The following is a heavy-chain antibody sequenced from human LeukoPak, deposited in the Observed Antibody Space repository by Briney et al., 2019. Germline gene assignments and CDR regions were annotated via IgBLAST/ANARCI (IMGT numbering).Heavy chain of an antibody. CDR3: ARAMITFGGVIVDYFDY. J-gene: IGHJ4*02. CDR2: INSDGSST. D-gene: IGHD3-16*02. CDR1: GFTFSSYW. Sequence: GGSLRLSCAASGFTFSSYWMHWVRQAPGKGLVWVSRINSDGSSTSYADSVKGRFTISRDNAKNTLYLQMNSLRAEDTAVYYCARAMITFGGVIVDYFDYWGQGTLVTVSS. V-gene: IGHV3-74*01.